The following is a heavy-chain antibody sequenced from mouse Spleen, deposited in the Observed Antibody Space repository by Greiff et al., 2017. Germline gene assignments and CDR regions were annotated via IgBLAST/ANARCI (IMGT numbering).Heavy chain of an antibody. Sequence: EVQGVESGGGLVQPKGSLKLSCAASGFSFNTYAMNWVRQAPGKGLEWVARIRSKSNNYATYYADSVKDRFTISRDDSESMLYLQMNNLKTEDTAMYYCVRVYDGYYEGYYAMDYWGQGTSVTVSS. CDR3: VRVYDGYYEGYYAMDY. CDR2: IRSKSNNYAT. CDR1: GFSFNTYA. J-gene: IGHJ4*01. D-gene: IGHD2-3*01. V-gene: IGHV10-1*01.